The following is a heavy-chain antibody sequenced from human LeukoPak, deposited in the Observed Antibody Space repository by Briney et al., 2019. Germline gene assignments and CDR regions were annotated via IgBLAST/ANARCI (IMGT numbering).Heavy chain of an antibody. CDR3: AKGDSSAPWGWFDP. D-gene: IGHD3-22*01. V-gene: IGHV3-9*01. J-gene: IGHJ5*02. CDR1: GFTFDDYA. Sequence: GRSLRLSCAASGFTFDDYAMHWVRRAPGKGLEWVSGISWNSGSIGYADSVKGRFTISRDNAKNSLYLQMNSLRAEDTALYYCAKGDSSAPWGWFDPWGQGTLVTVSS. CDR2: ISWNSGSI.